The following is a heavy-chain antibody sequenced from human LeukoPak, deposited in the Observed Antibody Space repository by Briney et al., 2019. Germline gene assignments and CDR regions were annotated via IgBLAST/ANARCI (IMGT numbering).Heavy chain of an antibody. CDR2: ISSSSSYT. Sequence: GGSLRLSCAASGFTFSDYYMSWIRQAPGKGLEWVSYISSSSSYTNYADSVKGRFTISRDNSQSTLYLQINSLRAEDTAVYYCARARNNYDSSGFSALDYWGQGTLVTVSS. J-gene: IGHJ4*02. CDR3: ARARNNYDSSGFSALDY. V-gene: IGHV3-11*06. D-gene: IGHD3-22*01. CDR1: GFTFSDYY.